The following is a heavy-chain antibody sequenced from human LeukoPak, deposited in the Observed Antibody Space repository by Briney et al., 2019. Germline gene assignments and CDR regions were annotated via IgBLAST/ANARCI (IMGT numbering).Heavy chain of an antibody. J-gene: IGHJ4*02. D-gene: IGHD6-13*01. CDR1: GFTFDDYA. V-gene: IGHV3-43D*03. CDR3: AKDIRGSTSWYGLAY. Sequence: GGSLRLSCAPSGFTFDDYAMHWVRQTPGKGLEWVSLISWDGGSTYYADSVKGRFTISRDNSKNSLYLQMNSLRAEDTALYYCAKDIRGSTSWYGLAYWGQGTLVTVSS. CDR2: ISWDGGST.